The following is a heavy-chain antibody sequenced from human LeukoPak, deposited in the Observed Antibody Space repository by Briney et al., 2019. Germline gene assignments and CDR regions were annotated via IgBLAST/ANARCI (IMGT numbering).Heavy chain of an antibody. V-gene: IGHV3-7*04. CDR3: ARDSPGYGGYSY. CDR1: GFTFSRYW. J-gene: IGHJ4*02. CDR2: IKEDGSAK. Sequence: GGSLRLSCTASGFTFSRYWMTWVRQSPGKGLEWVANIKEDGSAKYYVDSMKGRFTISRDNAKNSLYLQINSLRAEDTAVYYCARDSPGYGGYSYWGQGTLVTVSS. D-gene: IGHD5-12*01.